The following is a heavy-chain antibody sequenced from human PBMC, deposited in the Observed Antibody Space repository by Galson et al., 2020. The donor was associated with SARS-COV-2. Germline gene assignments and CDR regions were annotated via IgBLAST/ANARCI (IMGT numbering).Heavy chain of an antibody. D-gene: IGHD6-19*01. V-gene: IGHV4-31*03. CDR2: IYYSGST. Sequence: SETLSLTCTVSGGSTSSGGYYWSWIRQHPGKGLEWIGYIYYSGSTYYNPSLKSRVTISVDTSKNQFSLKLSSVTAADTAVYYCARTPPDYSSGWYGQVFDYWGQGTLVTVSS. CDR1: GGSTSSGGYY. CDR3: ARTPPDYSSGWYGQVFDY. J-gene: IGHJ4*02.